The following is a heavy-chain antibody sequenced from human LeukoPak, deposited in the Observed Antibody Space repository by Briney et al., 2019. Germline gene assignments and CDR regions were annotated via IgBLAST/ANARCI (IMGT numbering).Heavy chain of an antibody. D-gene: IGHD1-7*01. CDR3: VRRDTGWNSCEN. J-gene: IGHJ1*01. CDR1: GGSINSHY. CDR2: IYYTGKN. V-gene: IGHV4-59*08. Sequence: PSETLSLTCAVSGGSINSHYWGWIRQPPGKGLQWIGDIYYTGKNNYNQSLKSRVTISLDNSKDHLSLNLTSVVAADTAMYYCVRRDTGWNSCENWGQGILVTVSS.